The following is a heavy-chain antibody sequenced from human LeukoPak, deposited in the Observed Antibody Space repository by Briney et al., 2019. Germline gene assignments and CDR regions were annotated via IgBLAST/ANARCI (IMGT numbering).Heavy chain of an antibody. CDR2: ISHSGST. Sequence: SETLSLTCAVYGVSFSGYYWSWIRQPPGKGLEWIGEISHSGSTNYYPSLNSRVTISRDTSKNHFSLKLSSATAADTAVYFCARVRVSSSTWYSTFYYYFYIDVRGKGTTVTVSS. CDR1: GVSFSGYY. D-gene: IGHD6-13*01. CDR3: ARVRVSSSTWYSTFYYYFYIDV. J-gene: IGHJ6*03. V-gene: IGHV4-34*01.